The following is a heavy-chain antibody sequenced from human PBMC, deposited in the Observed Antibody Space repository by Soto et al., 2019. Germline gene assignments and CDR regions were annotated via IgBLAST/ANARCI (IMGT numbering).Heavy chain of an antibody. D-gene: IGHD3-22*01. CDR2: IMPIFGSA. Sequence: GASVKVSCKASGGTFSVNTISWVRQAPGQGLEWMGGIMPIFGSANYAQKFQGRVTITADEYTRTVYMELSRLRSEDTAVYYCARQFDSDTSGYYYAYWGQGTLVTVSS. CDR3: ARQFDSDTSGYYYAY. V-gene: IGHV1-69*13. J-gene: IGHJ4*02. CDR1: GGTFSVNT.